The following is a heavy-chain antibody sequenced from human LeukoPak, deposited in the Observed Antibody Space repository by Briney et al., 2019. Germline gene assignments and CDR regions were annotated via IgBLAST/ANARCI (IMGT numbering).Heavy chain of an antibody. CDR3: AKKSLWFDAFDI. CDR1: GFTFSSYA. D-gene: IGHD2-21*01. CDR2: ISGSGGST. V-gene: IGHV3-23*01. J-gene: IGHJ3*02. Sequence: PGRSLRLSCAASGFTFSSYAMSWVRQAPGKGLEWVSAISGSGGSTYYADSVKGRFTISRDNSKNTLYLQMNSLRAEDTAVYYCAKKSLWFDAFDIWGQGTMVTVSS.